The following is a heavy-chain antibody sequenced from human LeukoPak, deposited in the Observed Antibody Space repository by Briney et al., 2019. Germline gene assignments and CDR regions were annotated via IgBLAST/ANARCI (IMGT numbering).Heavy chain of an antibody. J-gene: IGHJ6*02. V-gene: IGHV4-59*06. CDR1: GGSISSYY. CDR2: IYYSGST. CDR3: ARERVRGVPYCYYGMDV. Sequence: PSETLSLTCTVSGGSISSYYWSWIRQPPGKGLEWIGYIYYSGSTYYNPSLKSRVTISVDTSKNQFSLKLSSVTAADTAVYYCARERVRGVPYCYYGMDVWGQGTTVTVSS. D-gene: IGHD3-10*01.